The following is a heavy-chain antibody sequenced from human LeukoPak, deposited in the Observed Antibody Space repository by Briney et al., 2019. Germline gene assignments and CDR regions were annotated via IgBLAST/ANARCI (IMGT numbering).Heavy chain of an antibody. CDR1: GYTFTSYG. J-gene: IGHJ6*03. CDR2: INAYNGNT. Sequence: ASVKVSCKASGYTFTSYGISWVQQAPGQGLEWMGWINAYNGNTNYAQKLQGRVTMTTDTSTSTAYMELRSLRSDDTAVYYCARGYGSGSYYYYYYYMDVWGKGTTVTISS. CDR3: ARGYGSGSYYYYYYYMDV. D-gene: IGHD3-10*01. V-gene: IGHV1-18*01.